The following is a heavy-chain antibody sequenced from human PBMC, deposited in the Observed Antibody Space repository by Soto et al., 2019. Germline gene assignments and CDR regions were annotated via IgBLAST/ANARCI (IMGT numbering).Heavy chain of an antibody. V-gene: IGHV3-48*02. CDR3: ARDRAVAGQGYYSYYGMDV. CDR1: GFTFSSYS. CDR2: ISSSSSTI. D-gene: IGHD6-19*01. J-gene: IGHJ6*02. Sequence: EVQLVESGGGLVQPGGSLRLSCAASGFTFSSYSMNWVRQAPGKGLEWVSYISSSSSTIYYADSVKGRFTISRDNAKNSLYLQMNSLRDEDTAVYYCARDRAVAGQGYYSYYGMDVWGQGTKVTVSS.